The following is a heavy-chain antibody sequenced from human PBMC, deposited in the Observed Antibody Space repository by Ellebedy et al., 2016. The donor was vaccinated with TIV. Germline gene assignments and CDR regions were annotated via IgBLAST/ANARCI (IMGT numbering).Heavy chain of an antibody. CDR2: IKQDGSEK. CDR1: EFTLNNHW. V-gene: IGHV3-7*03. Sequence: GESLKISCVASEFTLNNHWMSWVRQAPGKGLEWVANIKQDGSEKNYGDSVKGRFTISRDDSKNTLYLQMNSLKTEDTGVYYCGYGSGNYYRARWGQGTPVTVSS. J-gene: IGHJ4*02. CDR3: GYGSGNYYRAR. D-gene: IGHD3-10*01.